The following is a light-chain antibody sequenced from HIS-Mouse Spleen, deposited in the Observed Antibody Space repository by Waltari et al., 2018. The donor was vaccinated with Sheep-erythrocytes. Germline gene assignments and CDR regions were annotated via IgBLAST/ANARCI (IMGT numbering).Light chain of an antibody. J-gene: IGLJ1*01. V-gene: IGLV2-14*03. Sequence: QSALTQPASVSGSPGQSITISCTGTSSDVGGYNYVSGYQQHPGKPPKLMIYDVSNRPSGVSNRFSGSKSGNTASLTISGLQAEDEADYYCSSYTSSSSYVFGTGTKVTVL. CDR1: SSDVGGYNY. CDR3: SSYTSSSSYV. CDR2: DVS.